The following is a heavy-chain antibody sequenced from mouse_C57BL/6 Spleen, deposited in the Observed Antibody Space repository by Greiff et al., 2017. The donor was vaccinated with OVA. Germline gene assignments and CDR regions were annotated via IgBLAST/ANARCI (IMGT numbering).Heavy chain of an antibody. D-gene: IGHD4-1*01. Sequence: DVKLQESGPELVKPGASVKIPCKASGYTFTDYNMDWVKQSHGKSLEWIGDINPNNGGTIYNQKFKGKATLTVDKSSSTAYMELRSLTSEDTAVYYCARSHWDVGYFDYWGQGTTLTVSS. CDR3: ARSHWDVGYFDY. V-gene: IGHV1-18*01. J-gene: IGHJ2*01. CDR2: INPNNGGT. CDR1: GYTFTDYN.